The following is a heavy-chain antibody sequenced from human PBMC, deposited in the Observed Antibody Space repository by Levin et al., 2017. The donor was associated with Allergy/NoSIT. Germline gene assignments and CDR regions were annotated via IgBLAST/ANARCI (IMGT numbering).Heavy chain of an antibody. CDR1: GFTLRTYW. CDR3: ARSYYYGSGTSYAFDI. CDR2: IDSDGSST. J-gene: IGHJ3*02. Sequence: GGSLRLSCVASGFTLRTYWMHWVRQAPGKGLVWVSRIDSDGSSTSYADSVKGRFTISRDNAKNTLYLQMSSLRAEDTAVYYCARSYYYGSGTSYAFDIWGQGTMVSVSS. D-gene: IGHD3-10*01. V-gene: IGHV3-74*01.